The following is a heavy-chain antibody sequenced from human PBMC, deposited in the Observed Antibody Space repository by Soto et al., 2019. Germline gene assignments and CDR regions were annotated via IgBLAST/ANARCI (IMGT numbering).Heavy chain of an antibody. Sequence: GASLKISCKGSGYSFTSYWISWVRQMPGKGLEWMGRIDPSDSYTNYSPSFQGHVTISADKSISTAYLQMNSLRAEDTAVYYCASADFDHWGQGTLVTVPS. CDR2: IDPSDSYT. V-gene: IGHV5-10-1*01. J-gene: IGHJ4*02. CDR1: GYSFTSYW. CDR3: ASADFDH.